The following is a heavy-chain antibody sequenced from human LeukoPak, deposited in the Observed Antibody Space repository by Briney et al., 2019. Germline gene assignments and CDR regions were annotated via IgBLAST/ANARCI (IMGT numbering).Heavy chain of an antibody. CDR2: ISGGGGVT. CDR3: TKASWEGVTTTYFDY. CDR1: GCIFSNYA. V-gene: IGHV3-23*01. Sequence: GGSLRLSCAVSGCIFSNYAMNWVRQAPGEGLEWVSGISGGGGVTYYADSVKGRFTISRDNSKNTLYLQMNSLRGDDTARYYCTKASWEGVTTTYFDYWGQGTLVPVSS. D-gene: IGHD1-26*01. J-gene: IGHJ4*02.